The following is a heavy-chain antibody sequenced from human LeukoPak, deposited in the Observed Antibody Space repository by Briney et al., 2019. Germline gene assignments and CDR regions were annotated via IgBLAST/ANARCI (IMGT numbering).Heavy chain of an antibody. V-gene: IGHV4-38-2*01. J-gene: IGHJ4*02. CDR2: INHRGIT. D-gene: IGHD2-2*01. Sequence: PSETLSLTCDVSSYSITSSYSSTSSDYWGWIRQPPGKGLEWIGSINHRGITFYNPSLKSRVTISVDTSKNQFSLKLTSVTAAATAFYYCPRHVPSGPFDYWGQGALVTVSS. CDR1: SYSITSSYSSTSSDY. CDR3: PRHVPSGPFDY.